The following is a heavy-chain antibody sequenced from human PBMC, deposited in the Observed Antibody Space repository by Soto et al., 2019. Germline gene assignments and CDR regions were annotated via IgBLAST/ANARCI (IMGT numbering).Heavy chain of an antibody. J-gene: IGHJ4*02. CDR2: IDPSDSYT. D-gene: IGHD2-15*01. V-gene: IGHV5-10-1*03. CDR3: ARHTPGGDIDY. Sequence: EVQLVQSGVEVKKPGESLRISCTGSGYRFFNYWITWVRQMPGKGLEWMGRIDPSDSYTNYSPSFQGHVTISTDESISSAYLHWSSLKASDSAMYYCARHTPGGDIDYWGQGTLVIVSS. CDR1: GYRFFNYW.